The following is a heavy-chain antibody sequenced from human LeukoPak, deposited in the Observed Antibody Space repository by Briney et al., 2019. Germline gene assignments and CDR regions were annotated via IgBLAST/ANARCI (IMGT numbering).Heavy chain of an antibody. Sequence: SQTLSLTCTVSGGSISSGSYYWSWIRQPAGKGLEWIGRIYTSGSTNYNPSLKSRVTMSVDTSKNQFSLKLSSVTAADTAVYYCARDHDYGQYYFDYWGQGTLVTVSS. CDR1: GGSISSGSYY. V-gene: IGHV4-61*02. CDR3: ARDHDYGQYYFDY. D-gene: IGHD4-17*01. J-gene: IGHJ4*02. CDR2: IYTSGST.